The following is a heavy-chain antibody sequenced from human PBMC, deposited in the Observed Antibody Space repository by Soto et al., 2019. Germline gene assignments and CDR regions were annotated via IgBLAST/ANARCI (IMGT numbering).Heavy chain of an antibody. CDR2: ISYTGRT. CDR1: GDSITSGSYY. Sequence: SETLSLTCIVSGDSITSGSYYWTWLRQPPGKGLEWIGYISYTGRTKYNPSLQSRVTISVDTSKNDFSLNLSSVTAADTAVYFCAREWGLLPYYVMNVWGHGTAVTVSS. J-gene: IGHJ6*02. CDR3: AREWGLLPYYVMNV. V-gene: IGHV4-61*03. D-gene: IGHD7-27*01.